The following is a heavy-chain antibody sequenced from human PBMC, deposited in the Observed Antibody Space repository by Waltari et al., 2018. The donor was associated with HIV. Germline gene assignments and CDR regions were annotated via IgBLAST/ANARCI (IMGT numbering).Heavy chain of an antibody. CDR3: ARGPQDYPKYYFDY. D-gene: IGHD4-17*01. V-gene: IGHV1-8*01. J-gene: IGHJ4*02. CDR2: MNPNSGNT. CDR1: GYTFTSFN. Sequence: QVQLVQSGAEVTKPGAPVKVSCKASGYTFTSFNITRARQATGQGLEWLGWMNPNSGNTGYAQRFQGRVTMTRNTSISTAYMELSSLRSEDTAVYFCARGPQDYPKYYFDYWGQGTLVTVSS.